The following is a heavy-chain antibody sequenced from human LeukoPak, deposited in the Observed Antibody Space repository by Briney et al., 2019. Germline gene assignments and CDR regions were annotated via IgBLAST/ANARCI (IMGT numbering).Heavy chain of an antibody. J-gene: IGHJ4*02. CDR1: GFTFSSYS. V-gene: IGHV3-21*01. Sequence: GGSLRLSCAASGFTFSSYSMNWVRQAPGKGLVWVSSISSSSSYIYYADTVKGRFTISRDNAKNSLYLQMNSLRAEDTAVYYCGIMAVAVTLYYWGQGTLVTVSS. D-gene: IGHD6-19*01. CDR3: GIMAVAVTLYY. CDR2: ISSSSSYI.